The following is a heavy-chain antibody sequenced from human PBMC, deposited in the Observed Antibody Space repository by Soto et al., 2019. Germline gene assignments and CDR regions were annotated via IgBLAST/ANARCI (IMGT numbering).Heavy chain of an antibody. CDR1: GGSISSSSYY. CDR3: ARDRVRLGELSLLGYFAY. Sequence: SETLSLTCTVSGGSISSSSYYWGWIRQPPGKGLEWIGSIYYSGSTYYNPSLKSRVTISVDTSKNQFSLKLSSVTAADTAVYYCARDRVRLGELSLLGYFAYWGQGTLVIVSS. V-gene: IGHV4-39*02. D-gene: IGHD3-16*02. J-gene: IGHJ4*02. CDR2: IYYSGST.